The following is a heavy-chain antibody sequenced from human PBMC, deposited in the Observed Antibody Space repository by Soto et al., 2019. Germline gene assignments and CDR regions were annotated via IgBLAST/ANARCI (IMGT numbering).Heavy chain of an antibody. CDR2: ISYDGSNK. J-gene: IGHJ6*01. CDR1: GFTFSSYS. D-gene: IGHD3-10*01. Sequence: GGSLRLSCAASGFTFSSYSMHWVRQAPGKGLEWVAVISYDGSNKYYAGSVEGRFTISRDNSKNTLYLQMNSLRAEDTAVDYCARDRGYYGSVSNRGHYYYCGMDVGGQGT. V-gene: IGHV3-30*04. CDR3: ARDRGYYGSVSNRGHYYYCGMDV.